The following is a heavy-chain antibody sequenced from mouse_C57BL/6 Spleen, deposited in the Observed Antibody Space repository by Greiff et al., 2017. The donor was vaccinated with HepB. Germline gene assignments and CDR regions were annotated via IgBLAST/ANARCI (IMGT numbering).Heavy chain of an antibody. J-gene: IGHJ2*01. CDR1: GYSITSGYY. Sequence: VQLKESGPGLVKPSQSLSLTCSVTGYSITSGYYWNWIRQFPGNKLEWMGYISYDGSNNYNPSLKNRISITRDTSKNQFFLKLNSVTTEDTATYYCARDRITTVVAPFDYWGQGTTLTVSS. V-gene: IGHV3-6*01. CDR3: ARDRITTVVAPFDY. CDR2: ISYDGSN. D-gene: IGHD1-1*01.